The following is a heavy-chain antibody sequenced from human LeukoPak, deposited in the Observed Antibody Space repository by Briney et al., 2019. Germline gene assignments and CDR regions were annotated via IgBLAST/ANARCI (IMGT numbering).Heavy chain of an antibody. V-gene: IGHV3-21*04. CDR2: ISTSSIYI. CDR3: AKDSKIVGATFRSYHYMDV. CDR1: GFIFSSYS. D-gene: IGHD1-26*01. J-gene: IGHJ6*03. Sequence: GGSLRLSCAVSGFIFSSYSMNWVRQAPGKGLEWVSSISTSSIYIYYADSVKGRFTISRDNSKNTLYLQMNSLRAEDTAVYYCAKDSKIVGATFRSYHYMDVWGKGTAVTVSS.